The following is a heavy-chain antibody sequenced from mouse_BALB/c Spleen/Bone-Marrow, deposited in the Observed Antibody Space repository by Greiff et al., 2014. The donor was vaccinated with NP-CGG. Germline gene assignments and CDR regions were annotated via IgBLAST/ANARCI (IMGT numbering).Heavy chain of an antibody. CDR1: GFTFTDYY. CDR2: IRNKAYGYTT. CDR3: ARVPMDY. V-gene: IGHV7-3*02. Sequence: EVQLVESGGGLVQPGGSLRLSCKPSGFTFTDYYMSWVRQPPGKALEWLAFIRNKAYGYTTEYSASVRGRFTISRDNSQSILYLQMNALRAEDSATYYCARVPMDYWGQGTSVTVS. J-gene: IGHJ4*01.